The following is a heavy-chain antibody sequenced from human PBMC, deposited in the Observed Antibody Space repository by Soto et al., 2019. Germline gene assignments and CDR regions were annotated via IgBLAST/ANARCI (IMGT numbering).Heavy chain of an antibody. CDR2: SNHSGST. CDR1: GGSFSGYY. CDR3: ARGHRTAAGTRKAFDL. Sequence: QVHLQQWGAGLLKPSETLSLTCAVYGGSFSGYYWSWIRQSPGKGLEWSGESNHSGSTNYNPSLKSRVTISLDTSKNQFLRNLSSMTAADTAVYYCARGHRTAAGTRKAFDLWGQGTVVTVSS. D-gene: IGHD6-13*01. V-gene: IGHV4-34*01. J-gene: IGHJ3*01.